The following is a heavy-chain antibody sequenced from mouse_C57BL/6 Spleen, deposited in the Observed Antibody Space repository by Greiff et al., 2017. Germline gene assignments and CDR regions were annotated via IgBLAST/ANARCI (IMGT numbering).Heavy chain of an antibody. V-gene: IGHV5-17*01. D-gene: IGHD4-1*01. J-gene: IGHJ2*01. CDR3: ARGTLTGYFDY. Sequence: VESGGGLVKPGGSLKLSCAASGFTFSDYGMHWVRQAPEKGLEWVAYISSGSSTIYYADTVKGRFTISRDNAKNTLFLQMTSLRSEDTAMYYCARGTLTGYFDYWGQGTTLTVSS. CDR1: GFTFSDYG. CDR2: ISSGSSTI.